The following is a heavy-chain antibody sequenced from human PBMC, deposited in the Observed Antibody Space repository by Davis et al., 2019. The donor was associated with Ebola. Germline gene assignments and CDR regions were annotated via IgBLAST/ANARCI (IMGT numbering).Heavy chain of an antibody. J-gene: IGHJ4*02. D-gene: IGHD4-23*01. V-gene: IGHV3-7*01. CDR3: ARGPSTGNSFTY. CDR1: GFTVSSNY. Sequence: GGSLRLSCAASGFTVSSNYMSWVRQAPGKGLEWVANIKQDGSEKYYVDSVKGRFTISRDNDKNSLSLQMNGLRAEDTAVYYCARGPSTGNSFTYWGQGTLVTVSS. CDR2: IKQDGSEK.